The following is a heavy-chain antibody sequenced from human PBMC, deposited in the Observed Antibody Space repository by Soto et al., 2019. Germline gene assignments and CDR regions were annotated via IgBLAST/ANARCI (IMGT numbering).Heavy chain of an antibody. V-gene: IGHV4-59*08. CDR2: IYYSGRT. CDR3: ARHCSGGSCYSDAFDI. Sequence: SETLSLTCTVSGGSISSYYWSWIRQPPGKGLGWIGYIYYSGRTNYNPSLKSRVTISVDTSKNQFSLKLSSVTAADTAVYYCARHCSGGSCYSDAFDIWGQGTMVTVSS. D-gene: IGHD2-15*01. J-gene: IGHJ3*02. CDR1: GGSISSYY.